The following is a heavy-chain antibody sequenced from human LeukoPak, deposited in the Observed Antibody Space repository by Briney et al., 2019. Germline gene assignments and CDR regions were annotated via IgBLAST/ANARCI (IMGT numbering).Heavy chain of an antibody. J-gene: IGHJ4*02. CDR1: GGTFSSYA. CDR3: ASPSRYYDILTGSITLDY. Sequence: ASVKVSCKASGGTFSSYAISWVRQAPGQGLEWMGGINPIFGTANYAQKFQGRVTITTDESTSTAYMELSSLRSEDTAVYYCASPSRYYDILTGSITLDYWGQGTLVTVSS. V-gene: IGHV1-69*05. D-gene: IGHD3-9*01. CDR2: INPIFGTA.